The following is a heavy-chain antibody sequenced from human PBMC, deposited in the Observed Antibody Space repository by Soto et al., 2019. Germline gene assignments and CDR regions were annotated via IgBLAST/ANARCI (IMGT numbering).Heavy chain of an antibody. Sequence: QVQLVQSGAEVKKPGASVKVSCKASGYTFTSYAMHWVRQAPGQRLEWMGWINAGTGNTKYSQKFQGRVTITRDTSASTAYMELSSLRSEDTAVYYCARGIAAAGPSYGMDVWGQGSTVTVSS. CDR1: GYTFTSYA. CDR3: ARGIAAAGPSYGMDV. D-gene: IGHD6-13*01. CDR2: INAGTGNT. V-gene: IGHV1-3*01. J-gene: IGHJ6*02.